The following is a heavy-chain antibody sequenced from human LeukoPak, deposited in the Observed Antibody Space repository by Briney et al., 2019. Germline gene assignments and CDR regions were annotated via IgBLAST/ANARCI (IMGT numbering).Heavy chain of an antibody. D-gene: IGHD3-16*01. CDR1: GGTFSTYA. CDR2: IIPIFGTA. V-gene: IGHV1-69*05. Sequence: PSVKVSCKASGGTFSTYAINWVRQAPGQGLEWMGGIIPIFGTADYAQKFQGRATITTDESTSTAYMELSSLRSEDTAVYYCARGPLRGYYYYYMGVWGIGTPVTVSS. CDR3: ARGPLRGYYYYYMGV. J-gene: IGHJ6*03.